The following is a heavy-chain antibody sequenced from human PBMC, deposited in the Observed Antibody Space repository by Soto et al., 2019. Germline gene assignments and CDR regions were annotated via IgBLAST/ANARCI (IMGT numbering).Heavy chain of an antibody. J-gene: IGHJ3*02. CDR3: ASRATSAFDI. Sequence: GESLKISCKGSVYSFTSYWIGWVRQMPGKCLEWMGIIYPGDSDTXXSPSFPGXXPISAYKSISTXSLQWXNLKASDTAMYYCASRATSAFDIWCQGTMVTVS. CDR2: IYPGDSDT. CDR1: VYSFTSYW. V-gene: IGHV5-51*01. D-gene: IGHD5-12*01.